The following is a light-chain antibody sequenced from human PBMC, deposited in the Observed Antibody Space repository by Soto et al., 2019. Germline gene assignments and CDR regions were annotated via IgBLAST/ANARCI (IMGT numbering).Light chain of an antibody. V-gene: IGKV1-12*01. CDR2: AAS. CDR1: QAISSW. J-gene: IGKJ4*01. CDR3: QQASSFPRT. Sequence: DIQMTQSPSSVSASVGDRVTITCRASQAISSWLAWYQQKPGKAPKLLIYAASSLHSGVPSRFSGSGSGRDFTLTISSLQPEDFATYYCQQASSFPRTFGGGTKVDIK.